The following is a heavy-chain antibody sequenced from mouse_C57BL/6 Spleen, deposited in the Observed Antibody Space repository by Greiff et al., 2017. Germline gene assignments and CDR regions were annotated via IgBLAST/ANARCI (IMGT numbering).Heavy chain of an antibody. D-gene: IGHD1-1*01. CDR3: ARLDYYGSLYAMDY. CDR1: GYAFSSYW. V-gene: IGHV1-80*01. J-gene: IGHJ4*01. Sequence: VQLQQSGAELVKPGASVKISCKASGYAFSSYWMNWVKQRPGKGLEWIGQIYPGDGDTTYNGKFKGKATLTADKSSSTAYMQLSSLTSEDSAVYFCARLDYYGSLYAMDYWGQGTSVTVSS. CDR2: IYPGDGDT.